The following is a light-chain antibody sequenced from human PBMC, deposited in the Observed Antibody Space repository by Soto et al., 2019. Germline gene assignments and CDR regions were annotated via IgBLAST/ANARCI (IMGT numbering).Light chain of an antibody. CDR1: QSISSY. CDR2: AAS. J-gene: IGKJ1*01. Sequence: DIQMTQSPSSLSASVGDRVTITCRASQSISSYLNWYQQKPGKAPKLLIYAASSLQSGVPSRLSGSGSGTDFNLTISSLQPEDFATYYCQQSYSTPRTFGQGTKVEIK. CDR3: QQSYSTPRT. V-gene: IGKV1-39*01.